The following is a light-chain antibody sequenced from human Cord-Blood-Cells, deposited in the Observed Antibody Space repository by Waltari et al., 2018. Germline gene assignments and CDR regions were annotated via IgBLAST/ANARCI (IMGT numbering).Light chain of an antibody. Sequence: QSALTQPASVSGSPGQSIPISCTGTSRDVGSYNLVSWYQQHPGKAPKLMIYEVSKRPSGVSNRFSGSKSGNTASLTISGLQAEDEADYYCCSYAGSSTFLYVFGTGTKVTVL. CDR2: EVS. CDR1: SRDVGSYNL. V-gene: IGLV2-23*02. CDR3: CSYAGSSTFLYV. J-gene: IGLJ1*01.